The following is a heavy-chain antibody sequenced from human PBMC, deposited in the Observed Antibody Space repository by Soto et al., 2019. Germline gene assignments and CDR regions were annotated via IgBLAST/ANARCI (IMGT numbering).Heavy chain of an antibody. Sequence: GGSLRLSCTASGFTFSSYAMSWVRQAPWKGLEWVSLISASGGGTYYADSVKGRFTISRDNSKNTLYLQMNSLRAEDTAVYYCAKHAAAAAPDYWGQGTQVTVSS. D-gene: IGHD6-13*01. CDR1: GFTFSSYA. J-gene: IGHJ4*02. V-gene: IGHV3-23*01. CDR3: AKHAAAAAPDY. CDR2: ISASGGGT.